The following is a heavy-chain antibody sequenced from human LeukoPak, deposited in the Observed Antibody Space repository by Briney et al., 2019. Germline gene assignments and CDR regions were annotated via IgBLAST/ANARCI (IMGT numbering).Heavy chain of an antibody. CDR2: IATDGSST. Sequence: GGSLRLSCAASGFTFSSYWMHWVRQAPGKGLVWVSRIATDGSSTTYADSLRGRFTISRDNAKNSLYLQMSSLRAEDTAVYYCATYSGAHHKTFDDWGQGTLVTVSS. D-gene: IGHD1-26*01. CDR3: ATYSGAHHKTFDD. V-gene: IGHV3-74*01. CDR1: GFTFSSYW. J-gene: IGHJ4*02.